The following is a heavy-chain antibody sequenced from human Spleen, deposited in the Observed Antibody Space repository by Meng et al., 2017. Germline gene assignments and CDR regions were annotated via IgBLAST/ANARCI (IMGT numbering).Heavy chain of an antibody. CDR1: GGSGSSGSYY. Sequence: QGQLQESGPGLVRPSETLSLTCTVSGGSGSSGSYYWSWIRQPPGKGLEWIGEINHSGSTNYNPSLESRATISVDTSQNNLSLKLSSVTAADSAVYYCARGPTTMAHDFDYWGQGTLVTVSS. D-gene: IGHD4-11*01. CDR2: INHSGST. CDR3: ARGPTTMAHDFDY. J-gene: IGHJ4*02. V-gene: IGHV4-61*03.